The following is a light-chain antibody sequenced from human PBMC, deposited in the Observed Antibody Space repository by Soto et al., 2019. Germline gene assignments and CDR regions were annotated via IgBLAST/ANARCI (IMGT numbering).Light chain of an antibody. V-gene: IGKV3-20*01. CDR2: GSY. J-gene: IGKJ2*01. CDR3: QQYGSSPPYT. Sequence: EVVLTQSPGTLSLSPGERATLSCRASESVSNNYLAWYQQKPGQSPKLLIFGSYDRATVIPDRFSGSGSGKDLTLTISSLEPEDFAVYYCQQYGSSPPYTFGQGTKLEIK. CDR1: ESVSNNY.